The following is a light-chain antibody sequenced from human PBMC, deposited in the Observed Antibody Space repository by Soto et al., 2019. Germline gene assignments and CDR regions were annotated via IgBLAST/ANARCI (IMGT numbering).Light chain of an antibody. Sequence: EIVLTQSPATLSLSPGERATLSCRASQSVSSYLAWYQQKPGQAPRLLIYDASSRATGIPARFSGSGSGTDFTLTIISLEPEDFAVDYCQQRSNWPPITFGQGTRLEIK. CDR1: QSVSSY. CDR2: DAS. J-gene: IGKJ5*01. CDR3: QQRSNWPPIT. V-gene: IGKV3-11*01.